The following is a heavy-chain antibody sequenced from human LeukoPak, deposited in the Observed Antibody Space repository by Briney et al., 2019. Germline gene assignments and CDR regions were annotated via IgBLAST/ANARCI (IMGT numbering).Heavy chain of an antibody. CDR3: ARHLHATYCATLSCYLIHY. CDR2: MSRCSSTT. J-gene: IGHJ4*02. D-gene: IGHD2-21*01. V-gene: IGHV3-48*01. CDR1: GFTFRSYN. Sequence: QTGGSLRLSCAASGFTFRSYNMNWVRQAPGKGREWVSYMSRCSSTTHYADSMKRRFTISRDNAENSLYLQMNNLRAEDTAVYYCARHLHATYCATLSCYLIHYWGQGTLVTVPS.